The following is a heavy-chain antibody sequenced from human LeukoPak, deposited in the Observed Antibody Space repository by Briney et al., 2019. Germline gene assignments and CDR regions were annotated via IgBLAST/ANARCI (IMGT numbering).Heavy chain of an antibody. J-gene: IGHJ4*02. V-gene: IGHV3-30*18. CDR2: ISYDGSKK. Sequence: GGSLRLSCAASGFTFRNYGMHWVRQAPGKGLEWVAVISYDGSKKYYADSVKGRFTISRDNSENMLYLQMNSVRAEDTAAFYCAKDQRHYYDSSGFLTPDYWGQGTLVTVSS. CDR1: GFTFRNYG. D-gene: IGHD3-22*01. CDR3: AKDQRHYYDSSGFLTPDY.